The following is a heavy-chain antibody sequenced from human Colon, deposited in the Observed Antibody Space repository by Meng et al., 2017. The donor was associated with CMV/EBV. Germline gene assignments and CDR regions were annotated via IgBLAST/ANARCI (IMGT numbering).Heavy chain of an antibody. Sequence: AVSGAYLSGYYWSWIHQPPGKGLEWIGEINQSGSTNYNPSLKSRVAISLGTSGNQFSLKVKSVTAADTAVYYCARGRSIVGATYIDYWGQGTLVTVSS. CDR1: GAYLSGYY. D-gene: IGHD1-26*01. CDR2: INQSGST. V-gene: IGHV4-34*01. CDR3: ARGRSIVGATYIDY. J-gene: IGHJ4*02.